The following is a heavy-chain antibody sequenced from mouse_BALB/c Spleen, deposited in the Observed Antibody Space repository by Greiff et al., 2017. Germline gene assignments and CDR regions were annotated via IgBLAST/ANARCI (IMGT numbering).Heavy chain of an antibody. CDR1: GFTFSSYA. D-gene: IGHD2-4*01. V-gene: IGHV5-6-3*01. J-gene: IGHJ3*01. CDR3: ARVIPYDYEFAY. CDR2: INSNGGST. Sequence: DVMLVESGGGLVKPGGSLKLSCAASGFTFSSYAMSWVRQTPEKRLEWVASINSNGGSTYYPDSVKGRFTISRDNAKNTLYLQMSSLKSEDTAMYYCARVIPYDYEFAYWGQGTLVTVSA.